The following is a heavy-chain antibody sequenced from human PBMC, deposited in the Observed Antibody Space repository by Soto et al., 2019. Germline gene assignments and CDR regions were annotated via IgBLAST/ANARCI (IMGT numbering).Heavy chain of an antibody. V-gene: IGHV4-30-4*01. D-gene: IGHD2-21*02. Sequence: SETLSLTCTVSGASIKSTDYYWSWIRQAPGKGLEWIGYVYYTGSTYYNPSLMSRLTISVDTSKNQFSLKLTSVTAAETAVYYCVGTARAGAVAPHWFDRWGQGSQVTVSS. J-gene: IGHJ5*02. CDR3: VGTARAGAVAPHWFDR. CDR1: GASIKSTDYY. CDR2: VYYTGST.